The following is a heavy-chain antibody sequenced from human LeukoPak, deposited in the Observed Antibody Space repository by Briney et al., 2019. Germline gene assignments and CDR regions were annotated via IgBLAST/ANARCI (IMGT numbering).Heavy chain of an antibody. J-gene: IGHJ4*01. CDR3: ARRCSSNSCPFDY. CDR2: IDPSDSYT. D-gene: IGHD2-2*01. Sequence: GKSLKISCKGSGYSFTSYWISWVRQMPGKGLEWMGRIDPSDSYTNYSPSFQGHVTLSADKSISTAYLQWSSLKASDTAMYYCARRCSSNSCPFDYWGHGTLVTVSS. V-gene: IGHV5-10-1*01. CDR1: GYSFTSYW.